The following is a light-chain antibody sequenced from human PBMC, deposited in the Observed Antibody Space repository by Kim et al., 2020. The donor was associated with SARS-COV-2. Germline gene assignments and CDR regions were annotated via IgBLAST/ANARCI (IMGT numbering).Light chain of an antibody. CDR1: QSVGSY. CDR3: QQRANWPTVT. CDR2: DAS. Sequence: EIVLTQSPATLSLSPGERATLSCRASQSVGSYLAWYQQKPGQAPRLLIYDASNRATGIPARFIGSWSGTDFTLTINSLEPEDFAVYYCQQRANWPTVTFGGGTKVDIK. J-gene: IGKJ4*02. V-gene: IGKV3-11*01.